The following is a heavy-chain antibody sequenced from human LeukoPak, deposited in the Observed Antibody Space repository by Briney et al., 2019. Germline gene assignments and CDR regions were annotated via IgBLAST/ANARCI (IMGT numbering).Heavy chain of an antibody. CDR1: GGSISSSSYY. CDR2: IYYSGST. J-gene: IGHJ5*02. CDR3: APSGDYYDSSGYSNWYDP. D-gene: IGHD3-22*01. V-gene: IGHV4-39*01. Sequence: PSETLSLTCTVSGGSISSSSYYWGWVRQPPGKGLEWIGSIYYSGSTYYHPSLKSRVTISVDTSKNQFSLKLSSVTAADTAVYYCAPSGDYYDSSGYSNWYDPWGQGTLVTVSS.